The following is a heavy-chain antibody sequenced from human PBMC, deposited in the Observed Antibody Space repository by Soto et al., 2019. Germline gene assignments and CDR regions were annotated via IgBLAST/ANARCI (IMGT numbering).Heavy chain of an antibody. CDR1: GYTFTSYG. CDR3: ARDLAVAGSRMDV. Sequence: ASAKLSSKASGYTFTSYGSSWVRHSPGRGLEWMGWISAYNGNTNYAQKLQGRVTMTTDTSTSTAYMELRSLRSEDTAVYYCARDLAVAGSRMDVWGQGTTVTVSS. J-gene: IGHJ6*02. CDR2: ISAYNGNT. V-gene: IGHV1-18*01. D-gene: IGHD6-19*01.